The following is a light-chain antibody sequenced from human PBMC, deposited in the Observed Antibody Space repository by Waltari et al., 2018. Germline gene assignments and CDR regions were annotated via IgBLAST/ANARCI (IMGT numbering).Light chain of an antibody. CDR3: QTWGTGIGV. CDR2: VNSVGSH. CDR1: SGHSNNA. V-gene: IGLV4-69*02. Sequence: QLVLTQSPSASASLGASVNLTCTLSSGHSNNAIAWHQQQQEKGPRSLMRVNSVGSHNKGDGIPDRLSGSRCGAERYLTISSLQSEDEAEYYCQTWGTGIGVFGGGTKLTVL. J-gene: IGLJ3*02.